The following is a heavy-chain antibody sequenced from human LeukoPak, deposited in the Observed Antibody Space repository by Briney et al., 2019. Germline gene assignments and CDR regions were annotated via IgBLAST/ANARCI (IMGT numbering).Heavy chain of an antibody. CDR1: GFTVSSNY. J-gene: IGHJ4*02. V-gene: IGHV3-66*01. CDR3: AKDSSGYPHFDY. D-gene: IGHD3-22*01. CDR2: IYSGGST. Sequence: GGSLRLSCAASGFTVSSNYMSWVRQAPGKGLEWVSVIYSGGSTYYADSVKGRFTISRDNSKNTLYLQMNSLRAEDTAVYYCAKDSSGYPHFDYWGQGTLVTVSS.